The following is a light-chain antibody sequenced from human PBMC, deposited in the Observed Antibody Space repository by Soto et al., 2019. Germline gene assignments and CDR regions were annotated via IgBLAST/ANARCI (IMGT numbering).Light chain of an antibody. J-gene: IGKJ1*01. V-gene: IGKV1-39*01. CDR3: QQSYSTPT. CDR1: QSISSY. CDR2: AAS. Sequence: DIQMTQSPSSLSASVGDRVTITCRASQSISSYLNWYQQKPGKAPKLLIYAASSLQSGVPSRFSGSGSGTDFTLTISSLQVGDFATYYCQQSYSTPTFGQGTKVDIK.